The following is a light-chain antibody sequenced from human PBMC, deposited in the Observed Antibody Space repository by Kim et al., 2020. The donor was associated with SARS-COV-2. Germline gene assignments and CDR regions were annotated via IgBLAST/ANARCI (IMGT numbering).Light chain of an antibody. J-gene: IGLJ2*01. CDR1: SLRSYY. V-gene: IGLV3-19*01. Sequence: VALGQTIRITFHGDSLRSYYATWYHKKPGQAPILVIYGKNNRPSGIPDRFSGSSSGNTASLTITGTQAGDEADYYCNSRDSNDNVVFGGGTQLTVL. CDR2: GKN. CDR3: NSRDSNDNVV.